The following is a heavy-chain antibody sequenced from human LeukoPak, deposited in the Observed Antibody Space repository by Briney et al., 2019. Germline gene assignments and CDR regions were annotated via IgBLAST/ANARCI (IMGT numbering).Heavy chain of an antibody. V-gene: IGHV3-21*06. Sequence: GGSLRLSCAASGFTIADYTISWFRQAPGKGLEWVSYISRSSSDIYYADSVKGRFTIFRDNGKNSLFLEMNGLRVEDTGVYYCARITSTSYYFHFMDVWGKGTTVIVSS. CDR2: ISRSSSDI. J-gene: IGHJ6*03. CDR3: ARITSTSYYFHFMDV. CDR1: GFTIADYT. D-gene: IGHD2-2*01.